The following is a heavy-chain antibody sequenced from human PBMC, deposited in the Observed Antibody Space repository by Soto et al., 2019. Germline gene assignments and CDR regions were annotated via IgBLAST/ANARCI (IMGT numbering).Heavy chain of an antibody. Sequence: XSVKVSCNASVYTFTDYYMHWVRQAPGQGLEWMGWINPNSGATSYAQRFQGRVTMTRDTSISTAYMELSRLTSDDTAVYYCAREGGDIVQMVYALPWYWGKRTLVTVSS. D-gene: IGHD2-8*01. CDR1: VYTFTDYY. J-gene: IGHJ4*02. CDR2: INPNSGAT. V-gene: IGHV1-2*02. CDR3: AREGGDIVQMVYALPWY.